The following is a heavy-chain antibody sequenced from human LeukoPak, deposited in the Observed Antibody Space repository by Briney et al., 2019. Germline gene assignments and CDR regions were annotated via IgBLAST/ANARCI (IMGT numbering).Heavy chain of an antibody. Sequence: PGGSLRLSCAASGFSFSNYNMNWVRQAPGKGLEWLSYIGSSSSTIYYADSVRGRFTISRDNAKNALYLQMNSPRDEDTAVYFCAKHREYCRSTSCSYYYMDAWGKGTTVTLSS. CDR3: AKHREYCRSTSCSYYYMDA. D-gene: IGHD2-2*01. CDR2: IGSSSSTI. V-gene: IGHV3-48*02. J-gene: IGHJ6*03. CDR1: GFSFSNYN.